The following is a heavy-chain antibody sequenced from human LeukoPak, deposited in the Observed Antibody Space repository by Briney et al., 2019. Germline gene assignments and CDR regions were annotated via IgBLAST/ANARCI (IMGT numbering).Heavy chain of an antibody. CDR1: GFTVSSNS. J-gene: IGHJ4*02. D-gene: IGHD3-3*02. CDR2: IYSDNT. Sequence: GGSLRLSCTVSGFTVSSNSMSWVRQAPGKGLEWVSFIYSDNTHYSDSVKGRFTISRDNSKNTLYLQMNSLRAEDTAVYYCARAPSNAHFDYWGQGTLVTVSS. CDR3: ARAPSNAHFDY. V-gene: IGHV3-53*01.